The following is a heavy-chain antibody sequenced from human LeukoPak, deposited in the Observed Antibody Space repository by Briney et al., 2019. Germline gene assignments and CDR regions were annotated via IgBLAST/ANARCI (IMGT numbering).Heavy chain of an antibody. D-gene: IGHD6-19*01. V-gene: IGHV3-53*01. Sequence: GESLRLFCAASGVIVSRNFMSWVRPAPGKGVQWVAIMYAGGTTDYSHPVRGRFHISRDSSNNTLSLQINGLRAEDTAVYYCARGSGSGWPLDRWGQGALVSVSS. CDR3: ARGSGSGWPLDR. J-gene: IGHJ5*02. CDR1: GVIVSRNF. CDR2: MYAGGTT.